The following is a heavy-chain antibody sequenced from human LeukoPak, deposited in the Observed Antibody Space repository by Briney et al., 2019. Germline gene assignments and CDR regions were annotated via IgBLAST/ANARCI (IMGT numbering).Heavy chain of an antibody. Sequence: GGSLRLSCAASGFSFSSYAMSWVRQAPGKGLEWVSGTGGSAASSTHYADSVRGRFTISRDNSKNTLYLQMNSLRAEDTAVYYCARARDSLSLFDYWGQGTLVTVSS. V-gene: IGHV3-23*01. CDR2: TGGSAASST. D-gene: IGHD3-22*01. CDR3: ARARDSLSLFDY. J-gene: IGHJ4*02. CDR1: GFSFSSYA.